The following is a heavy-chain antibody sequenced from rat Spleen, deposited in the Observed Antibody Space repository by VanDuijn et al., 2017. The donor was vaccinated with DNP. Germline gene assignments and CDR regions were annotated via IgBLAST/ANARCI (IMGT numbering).Heavy chain of an antibody. CDR3: ARGDYGYKPLSYFDY. CDR1: GFTFSDYD. D-gene: IGHD1-9*01. J-gene: IGHJ2*01. V-gene: IGHV5-25*01. CDR2: MSPTSRNT. Sequence: EVQLVESGGGLVQPGRSLKLSCAASGFTFSDYDMAWVRQAPTKGLEWVACMSPTSRNTYYRDSVKGRFTVSRDDAKSTLYLQMDSLRSEDTATYYCARGDYGYKPLSYFDYWGQGVMVTVSS.